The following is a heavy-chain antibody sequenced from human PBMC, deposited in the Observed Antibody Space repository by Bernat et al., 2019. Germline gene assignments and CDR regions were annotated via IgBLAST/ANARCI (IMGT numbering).Heavy chain of an antibody. J-gene: IGHJ6*03. CDR1: GFTFSTYA. Sequence: EVQLLESGGGLVQPGGSLRLSCAASGFTFSTYAMTWVRQAPGKGLEWLSVVSNSGGRTYYADSVKGRFTISRDNSKNTLYLQMISLRVEDSAVYYWAKGLGGNGIFYYYMDVWGKGTTVTVSS. CDR2: VSNSGGRT. D-gene: IGHD3-16*01. V-gene: IGHV3-23*01. CDR3: AKGLGGNGIFYYYMDV.